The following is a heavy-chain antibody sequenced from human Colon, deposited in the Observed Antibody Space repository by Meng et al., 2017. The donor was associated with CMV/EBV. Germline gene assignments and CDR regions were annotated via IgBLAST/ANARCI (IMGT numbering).Heavy chain of an antibody. CDR2: ISSSSSYI. J-gene: IGHJ6*02. CDR3: ARDSFGSYGMDV. V-gene: IGHV3-21*01. D-gene: IGHD3-3*01. CDR1: GFMFSTYN. Sequence: GESLKISCAASGFMFSTYNMNWVRQAPGKGLEWVASISSSSSYIYYADLVKGRFTISRDNAKNSLFLQMSSLRVEDTAVYYCARDSFGSYGMDVWGQGTTVTVSS.